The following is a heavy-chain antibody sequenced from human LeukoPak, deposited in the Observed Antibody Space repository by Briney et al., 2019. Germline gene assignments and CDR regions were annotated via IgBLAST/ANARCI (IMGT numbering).Heavy chain of an antibody. D-gene: IGHD2-2*01. CDR2: IKQDGSEK. Sequence: GGSLRLSCAASGFTFSSYWMSWVRQAPGKGLEWVANIKQDGSEKYYVDSVKGRFTISRDNAKSSLYLQMNSLRAEDTAVYYCARELIVVVPAASSFYMDVWGKGTTVTVSS. CDR1: GFTFSSYW. V-gene: IGHV3-7*01. CDR3: ARELIVVVPAASSFYMDV. J-gene: IGHJ6*03.